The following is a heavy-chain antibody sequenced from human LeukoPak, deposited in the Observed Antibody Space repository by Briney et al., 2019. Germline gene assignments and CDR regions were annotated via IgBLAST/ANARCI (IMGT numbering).Heavy chain of an antibody. CDR2: IIPIFGTA. J-gene: IGHJ3*02. D-gene: IGHD3-22*01. CDR1: GGTFSSYA. CDR3: ARLYSPKVVAAEFDAFDI. V-gene: IGHV1-69*05. Sequence: SVKVSCKASGGTFSSYAISWVRQAPGQGLEWMGGIIPIFGTANYAQKFQGRVTITTDESTSTAYMELSSLRSEDTAVYYCARLYSPKVVAAEFDAFDIWGQGTMVTVSS.